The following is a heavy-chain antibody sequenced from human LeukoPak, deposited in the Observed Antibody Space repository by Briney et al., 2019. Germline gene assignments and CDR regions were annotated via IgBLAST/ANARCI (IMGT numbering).Heavy chain of an antibody. CDR3: AKDRAMVRGVIITLHFDY. J-gene: IGHJ4*02. V-gene: IGHV3-30*02. CDR2: IRYDGSNK. Sequence: PGRSLRLSCAASGFTFSSYGMHWVRQAPGKGLEWVAFIRYDGSNKYYADSVKGRFTISRDNSKNTLYLQMNSLRAEDTAVYYCAKDRAMVRGVIITLHFDYWGQGTLVTVSS. D-gene: IGHD3-10*01. CDR1: GFTFSSYG.